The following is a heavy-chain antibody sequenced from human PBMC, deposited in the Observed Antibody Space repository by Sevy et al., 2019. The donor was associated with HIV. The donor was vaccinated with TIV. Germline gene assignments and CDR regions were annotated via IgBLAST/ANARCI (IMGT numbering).Heavy chain of an antibody. J-gene: IGHJ6*02. D-gene: IGHD2-15*01. V-gene: IGHV3-53*01. CDR2: IYSGGST. Sequence: GGSLRLSCAASGFTVSSNYMSWVRQAPGKGLEWVSVIYSGGSTYYADSVKGRFTISTDNSKNTLYLQMNSLRAEDTAVYYCARSPGYCSGGSCYDYYYYGMDVWGQGTTVTVSS. CDR1: GFTVSSNY. CDR3: ARSPGYCSGGSCYDYYYYGMDV.